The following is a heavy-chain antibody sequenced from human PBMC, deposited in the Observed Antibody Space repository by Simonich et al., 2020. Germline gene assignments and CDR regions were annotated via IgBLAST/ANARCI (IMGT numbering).Heavy chain of an antibody. CDR2: IKQDGREK. D-gene: IGHD7-27*01. CDR1: GFTFSSYW. Sequence: EVQLVESGGGLVQPGGSLRLSCAASGFTFSSYWMSWVRQAPGKGREWVANIKQDGREKNYVDSVKGRFTISRDNAKNSLYLQMNSLRAEDTAVYYCARDGLGTAYYFYMDVWGKGTTVTVSS. V-gene: IGHV3-7*01. J-gene: IGHJ6*03. CDR3: ARDGLGTAYYFYMDV.